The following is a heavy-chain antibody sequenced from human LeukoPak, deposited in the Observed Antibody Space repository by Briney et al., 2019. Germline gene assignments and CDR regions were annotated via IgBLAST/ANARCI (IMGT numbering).Heavy chain of an antibody. J-gene: IGHJ5*02. CDR3: ATVRDIVVVPAANWFDP. CDR2: FNPEDGET. D-gene: IGHD2-2*01. V-gene: IGHV1-24*01. Sequence: GASVKVSCTVSGYTLTELSMHWVRQAPGKGLEWMGGFNPEDGETIYAQKFQGRVTMTEDTSTDTAYMELSSLRSEDTAVYYCATVRDIVVVPAANWFDPWGKGTLVTVSS. CDR1: GYTLTELS.